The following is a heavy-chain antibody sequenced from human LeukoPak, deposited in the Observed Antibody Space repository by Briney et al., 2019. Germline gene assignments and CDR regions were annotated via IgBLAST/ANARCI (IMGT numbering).Heavy chain of an antibody. Sequence: SETLSLTCTVSGGSISSYYWSWIRQPAGKGLEWIGRIYTSGSTNYNPSLKSRVTMSVDTSKNQFSLKLSSVTAADTAVYYCARREYYYDSSILFQHWGQGTLVTVSS. CDR1: GGSISSYY. D-gene: IGHD3-22*01. CDR2: IYTSGST. CDR3: ARREYYYDSSILFQH. V-gene: IGHV4-4*07. J-gene: IGHJ1*01.